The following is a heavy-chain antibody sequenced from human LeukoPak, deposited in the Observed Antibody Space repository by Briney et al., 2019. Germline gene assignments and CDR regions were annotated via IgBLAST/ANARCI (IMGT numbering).Heavy chain of an antibody. CDR1: GGSFSDYY. Sequence: SETLSLTCAVYGGSFSDYYWSWTRQPPGKRLEWIGEINHSGSTNYNPSLKSRVTISVDTSKNLFSLKLSSVTAADTAVYYCARITTYGSGIYYYYSYYMDVWGKGTTVTVSS. D-gene: IGHD3-10*01. J-gene: IGHJ6*03. CDR3: ARITTYGSGIYYYYSYYMDV. CDR2: INHSGST. V-gene: IGHV4-34*01.